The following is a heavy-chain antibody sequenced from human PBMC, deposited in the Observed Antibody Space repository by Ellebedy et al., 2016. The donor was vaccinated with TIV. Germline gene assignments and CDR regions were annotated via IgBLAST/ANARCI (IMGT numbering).Heavy chain of an antibody. D-gene: IGHD5-24*01. J-gene: IGHJ4*02. V-gene: IGHV3-69-1*01. CDR1: GFTFSDYH. CDR2: IIVGGST. Sequence: GESLKISCAASGFTFSDYHMNWVRQAPGKGLGWVSSIIVGGSTYDADSVKGRFIISRDNAENSLYLQMNSLRVEDTAVYYCVRDSTHGYDDYWGQGTLVTVSS. CDR3: VRDSTHGYDDY.